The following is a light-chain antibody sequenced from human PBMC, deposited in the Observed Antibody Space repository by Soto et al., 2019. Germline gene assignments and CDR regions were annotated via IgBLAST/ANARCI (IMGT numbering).Light chain of an antibody. CDR1: SSDVGGYNY. J-gene: IGLJ1*01. CDR3: RSHTCSSTSYG. Sequence: QSALTQPASVPGSPGQSITISCTGTSSDVGGYNYVSWYQQHPGKAPKLMIYDVSNRPSGVSNRFSGSKSGNTVSLTISGLQAEDEADYYCRSHTCSSTSYGFGTGTKVTVL. CDR2: DVS. V-gene: IGLV2-14*01.